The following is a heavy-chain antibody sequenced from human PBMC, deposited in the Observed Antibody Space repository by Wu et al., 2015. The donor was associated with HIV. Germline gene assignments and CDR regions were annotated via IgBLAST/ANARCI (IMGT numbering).Heavy chain of an antibody. CDR3: ARVGPTVAGVDWYFVS. V-gene: IGHV1-18*01. J-gene: IGHJ2*01. CDR1: GYTFTSYG. Sequence: QVQLVQSGAEVKKPGASVKVSCKASGYTFTSYGIVWVRQAPGQGLEWMGWISGYNGNTNYAQSFQGRVSMTTDTSTKTAYMEMRSLRSDDTAAYYCARVGPTVAGVDWYFVSLGPAAPSVTVSS. CDR2: ISGYNGNT. D-gene: IGHD6-19*01.